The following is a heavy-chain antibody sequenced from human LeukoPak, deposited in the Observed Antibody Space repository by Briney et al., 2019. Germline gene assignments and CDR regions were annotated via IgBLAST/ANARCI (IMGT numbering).Heavy chain of an antibody. J-gene: IGHJ4*02. V-gene: IGHV3-53*01. CDR1: GSTFSRNY. D-gene: IGHD3-10*01. Sequence: GGSLRLSCAASGSTFSRNYMSWVRQAPGKGLEWVSVIYSGGNTYYSDFVKGRFTITRDNSKNTLDLQINSLAAEDTAMYYCANLPRGDYWGRGTLVTVSS. CDR2: IYSGGNT. CDR3: ANLPRGDY.